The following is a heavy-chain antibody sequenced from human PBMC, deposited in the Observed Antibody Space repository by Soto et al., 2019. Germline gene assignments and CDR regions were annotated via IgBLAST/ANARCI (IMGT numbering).Heavy chain of an antibody. CDR1: GYTFTSYG. Sequence: ASVKVSCTASGYTFTSYGISWVRQAPGQGLEWMGWISAYNGNTNYAQKLQGRVTMTTDTSTSTAYMELRSLRSDDTAVYYCARVRSPYYYDSSGYEIDYWGQGTLVTVSS. CDR2: ISAYNGNT. J-gene: IGHJ4*02. V-gene: IGHV1-18*01. D-gene: IGHD3-22*01. CDR3: ARVRSPYYYDSSGYEIDY.